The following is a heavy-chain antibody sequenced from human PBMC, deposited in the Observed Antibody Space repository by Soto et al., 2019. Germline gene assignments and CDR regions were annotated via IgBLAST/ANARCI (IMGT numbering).Heavy chain of an antibody. J-gene: IGHJ4*02. D-gene: IGHD2-15*01. CDR2: IYYSGST. CDR3: ASHIDEAAPFDY. CDR1: AGSISSSSYY. Sequence: QLQLQESGPGLVKPSETLSLTCTVSAGSISSSSYYWGWIRHPPGKGLEWIGSIYYSGSTYYNPSLRSRVTISVDTSKNRFSLKLSSVTAADTAVYYCASHIDEAAPFDYWGQGTLVTVSS. V-gene: IGHV4-39*01.